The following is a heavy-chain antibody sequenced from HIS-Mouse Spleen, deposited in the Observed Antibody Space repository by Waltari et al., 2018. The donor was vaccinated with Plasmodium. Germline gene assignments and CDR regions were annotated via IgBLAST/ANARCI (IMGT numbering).Heavy chain of an antibody. CDR2: INHSGST. D-gene: IGHD3-3*01. CDR3: ARVTSSGVYWYFDL. V-gene: IGHV4-34*01. Sequence: QVQLQQWGAGLLKPSETLSLTCAVYGGSFSGYYWSWIRQPPGKGLEWIGEINHSGSTNYNPSLKSRVTISVDTAKKQFSLKLSSVTAADTAVYYCARVTSSGVYWYFDLWGRGTLVTVSS. CDR1: GGSFSGYY. J-gene: IGHJ2*01.